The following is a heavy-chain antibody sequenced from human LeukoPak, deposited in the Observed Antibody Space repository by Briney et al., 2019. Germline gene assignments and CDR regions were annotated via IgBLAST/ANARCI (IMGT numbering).Heavy chain of an antibody. J-gene: IGHJ6*03. CDR3: ARGRKVYVGASVYYYYYMDV. Sequence: GASVKVSCKASGYTFTSYAMNWVRQAPGQGLEWMGWMNPNSGNTGYAQKFQGRVTITRNTSISTAYMELSSLRSEDTAVYYCARGRKVYVGASVYYYYYMDVWGKGTTVTVSS. CDR1: GYTFTSYA. CDR2: MNPNSGNT. D-gene: IGHD1-26*01. V-gene: IGHV1-8*03.